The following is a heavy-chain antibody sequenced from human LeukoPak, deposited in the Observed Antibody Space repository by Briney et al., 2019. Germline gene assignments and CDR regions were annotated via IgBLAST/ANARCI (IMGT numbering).Heavy chain of an antibody. V-gene: IGHV4-59*08. CDR2: IYYSGST. CDR3: ARHIGRDDFWSGYDYYGMDV. D-gene: IGHD3-3*01. J-gene: IGHJ6*02. Sequence: PSETLSLTCSVSGVSISTYYWIWIRQPPGKGLEWIGYIYYSGSTNYNPSLKSRVTISVDTSKNQFSLKLSSVTAADTAVYYCARHIGRDDFWSGYDYYGMDVWGQGTTVTVSS. CDR1: GVSISTYY.